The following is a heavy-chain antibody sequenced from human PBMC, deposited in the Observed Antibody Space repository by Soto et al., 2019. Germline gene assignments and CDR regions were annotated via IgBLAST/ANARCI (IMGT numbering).Heavy chain of an antibody. CDR3: ARAPLLDFWRGYYTALGAFDI. CDR2: ISSSSSYI. V-gene: IGHV3-21*01. D-gene: IGHD3-3*01. J-gene: IGHJ3*02. Sequence: GSLRLSCAASGFTFSSYSMNWVRQAPGKGLEWVSSISSSSSYIYYADSVKGRFTISRDNAKNSLYLQMNSLRAEDTAVYYCARAPLLDFWRGYYTALGAFDIWGQGTMVTVSS. CDR1: GFTFSSYS.